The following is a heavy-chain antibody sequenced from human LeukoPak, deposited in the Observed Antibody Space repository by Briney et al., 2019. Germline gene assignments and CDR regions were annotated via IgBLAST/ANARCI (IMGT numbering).Heavy chain of an antibody. Sequence: GGSLRLSCAASGFTFSSYSMNWVRQAPGKGLEWVSYISSSSSTIYYADSVKGRFTISRDNAKNSLYLQMNSLRAEDTAVYYCARVKYSGSYPHDYWGQGTLVTVSS. CDR2: ISSSSSTI. CDR1: GFTFSSYS. V-gene: IGHV3-48*04. D-gene: IGHD1-26*01. CDR3: ARVKYSGSYPHDY. J-gene: IGHJ4*02.